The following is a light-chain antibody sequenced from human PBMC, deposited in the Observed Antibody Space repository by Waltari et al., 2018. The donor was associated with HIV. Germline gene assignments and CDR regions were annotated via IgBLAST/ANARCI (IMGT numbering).Light chain of an antibody. Sequence: QSALTQPASVYGSPGQSLTISCTGATRNIGFFNLVSWYRQYPGTAPPLIIYGVTYRPSGLSSRFAGSKSGNTASLTISGLQVDDEADYYCSSDASDDTVVFGGGTKLTVL. J-gene: IGLJ2*01. V-gene: IGLV2-14*01. CDR2: GVT. CDR1: TRNIGFFNL. CDR3: SSDASDDTVV.